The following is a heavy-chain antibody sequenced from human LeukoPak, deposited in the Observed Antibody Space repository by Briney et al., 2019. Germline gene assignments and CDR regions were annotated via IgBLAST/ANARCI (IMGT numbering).Heavy chain of an antibody. D-gene: IGHD1-26*01. CDR3: AKIGISGSYWDFDS. CDR1: GYTFTGYF. Sequence: ASVKVSCEPSGYTFTGYFTHWVRQVPGQGLEWMGWIDPRNGGTKYAQKFQGRVTMTRDTSISTAYMELSSLRSDDTAIYYCAKIGISGSYWDFDSWGQGTLVTVSS. V-gene: IGHV1-2*02. CDR2: IDPRNGGT. J-gene: IGHJ4*02.